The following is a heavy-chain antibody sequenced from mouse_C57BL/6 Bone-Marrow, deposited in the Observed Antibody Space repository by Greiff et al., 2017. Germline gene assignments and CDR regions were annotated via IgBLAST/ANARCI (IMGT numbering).Heavy chain of an antibody. CDR3: ARDTRKMDYYAFDY. V-gene: IGHV5-4*01. Sequence: EVQVVESGGGLVKPGGSLKLSCAASGFTFSSYYMSWVRQTPGKRLEWVATISDGGSYTYYPDNVKGRFTLFVDNATTNLYLHLSHLTSENTARYYCARDTRKMDYYAFDYWGQGTSVTVSA. D-gene: IGHD2-3*01. J-gene: IGHJ4*01. CDR2: ISDGGSYT. CDR1: GFTFSSYY.